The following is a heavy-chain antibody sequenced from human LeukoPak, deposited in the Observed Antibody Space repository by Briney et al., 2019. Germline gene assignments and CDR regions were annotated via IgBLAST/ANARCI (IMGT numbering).Heavy chain of an antibody. V-gene: IGHV4-59*01. CDR3: ARLWFGELSPVNYFDY. CDR2: IYYSGST. CDR1: GGSISSYY. Sequence: SETLSLTCAVSGGSISSYYWSWIRQPPGKGLEWIGYIYYSGSTNYNPSLKSRVTISVDTSKNQFSLKLSSVTAADTAVYYCARLWFGELSPVNYFDYWGQGTLVTVSS. J-gene: IGHJ4*02. D-gene: IGHD3-10*01.